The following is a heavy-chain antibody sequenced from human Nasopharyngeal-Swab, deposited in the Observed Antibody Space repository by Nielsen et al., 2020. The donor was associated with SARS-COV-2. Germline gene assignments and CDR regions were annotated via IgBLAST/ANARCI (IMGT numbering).Heavy chain of an antibody. CDR1: GGSISSYY. CDR3: ARGSLYDFRSGGGNWFDP. CDR2: IYYSGST. Sequence: SETLSLTCTVSGGSISSYYWSWIRQPPGKGLEWIGYIYYSGSTNYNPSLKSRVTISVDTSKNQFSLKLSSVTAADTAVYYCARGSLYDFRSGGGNWFDPWGQGTLVTVSS. V-gene: IGHV4-59*01. J-gene: IGHJ5*02. D-gene: IGHD3/OR15-3a*01.